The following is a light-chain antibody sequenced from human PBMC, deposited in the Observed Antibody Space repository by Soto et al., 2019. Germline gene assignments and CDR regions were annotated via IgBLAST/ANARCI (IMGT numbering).Light chain of an antibody. CDR2: ANN. J-gene: IGLJ2*01. Sequence: QAVVTQPPSVSGTPGQRVSISCSGSRSNIGINAVDWYHQLPGTAPKVLIYANNQRPSGVPDRFSGSKSGTSASLAINGLQSDDEAHDYCAAWDDSLNGLVFGGGTKLTVL. V-gene: IGLV1-44*01. CDR3: AAWDDSLNGLV. CDR1: RSNIGINA.